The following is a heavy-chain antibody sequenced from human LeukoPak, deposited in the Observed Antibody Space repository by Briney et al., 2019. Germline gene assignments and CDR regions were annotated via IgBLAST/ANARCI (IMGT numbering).Heavy chain of an antibody. V-gene: IGHV1-46*01. CDR3: ARNRWLDC. Sequence: ASVKVSCRASGYTFTNYYMHWVRQAPGQGLEWMGIINPSGGSTTYAQKFQGRVTMTRDMSTSTVYMELSSLRSEDTAVYYCARNRWLDCWGQGTLVTVPS. J-gene: IGHJ4*02. CDR1: GYTFTNYY. D-gene: IGHD5-24*01. CDR2: INPSGGST.